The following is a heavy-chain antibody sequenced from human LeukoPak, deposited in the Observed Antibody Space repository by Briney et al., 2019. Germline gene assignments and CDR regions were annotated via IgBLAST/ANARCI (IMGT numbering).Heavy chain of an antibody. CDR1: GFAFRDYA. D-gene: IGHD2-21*02. V-gene: IGHV3-23*01. CDR3: AKAIDSRGHWYERGADY. CDR2: VSGDGSQT. Sequence: GGSLTLSCAASGFAFRDYAMSWVRQVTGEALEWVATVSGDGSQTYDSVSLKSRFTISRDNFDNTVYLRMSGLRAEDTAIYYCAKAIDSRGHWYERGADYWGQGTPVTVSS. J-gene: IGHJ4*02.